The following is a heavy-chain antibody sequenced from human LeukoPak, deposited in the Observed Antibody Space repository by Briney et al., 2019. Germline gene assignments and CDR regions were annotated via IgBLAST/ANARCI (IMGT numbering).Heavy chain of an antibody. Sequence: SVKVSCKASGGTFSSYAISWVRQAPGQGLEWMGGIIPIFGTANYAQKFQGRVTITADESTSTAYMELSSLRSEDTAVYYCARDNSFGVVISDYYYYGMDVWGQGTTVTVSS. J-gene: IGHJ6*02. D-gene: IGHD3-3*01. CDR3: ARDNSFGVVISDYYYYGMDV. CDR2: IIPIFGTA. CDR1: GGTFSSYA. V-gene: IGHV1-69*01.